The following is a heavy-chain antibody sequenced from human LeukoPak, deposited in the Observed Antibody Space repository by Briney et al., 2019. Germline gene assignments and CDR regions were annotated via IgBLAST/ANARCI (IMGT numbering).Heavy chain of an antibody. CDR2: IYYSGNT. Sequence: SQTLSLTCTVSGGSISSGGFYWTWIRQHPGKGLEWIGYIYYSGNTYYNPSLKSRLTISVDRSKNQFSLKLTSVTAADTAVYYCARVRMVRGVIGGDFDYWGQGNLVTVSS. CDR3: ARVRMVRGVIGGDFDY. CDR1: GGSISSGGFY. V-gene: IGHV4-31*03. D-gene: IGHD3-10*01. J-gene: IGHJ4*02.